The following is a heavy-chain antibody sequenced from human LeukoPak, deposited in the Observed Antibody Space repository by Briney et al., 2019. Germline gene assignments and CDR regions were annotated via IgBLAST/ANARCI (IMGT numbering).Heavy chain of an antibody. CDR1: GFTFSGSA. CDR3: AKGPGYSYGQALDY. Sequence: GGSLRLSCAASGFTFSGSAMHWVRQAPGKGLEWVAFIRYDGSNKYYADSVKGRFTISRDNSKNTLYLQMNSLRAEDTAVYYCAKGPGYSYGQALDYWGQGTLVTVSS. V-gene: IGHV3-30*02. D-gene: IGHD5-18*01. J-gene: IGHJ4*02. CDR2: IRYDGSNK.